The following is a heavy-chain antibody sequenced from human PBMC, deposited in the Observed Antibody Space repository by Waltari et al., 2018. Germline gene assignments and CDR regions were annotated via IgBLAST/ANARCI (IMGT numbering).Heavy chain of an antibody. V-gene: IGHV4-39*07. CDR2: IYYRGST. CDR3: ARGDAEGAFDI. J-gene: IGHJ3*02. D-gene: IGHD2-2*01. CDR1: GGSISSSSYY. Sequence: QPQLQESGPGLVKPSETLSLTCTVSGGSISSSSYYWGWIRQPPGKGLEWIGSIYYRGSTYYNPSLKSRVTISVDTSKNQFSLKLSSVTAADTAVYYCARGDAEGAFDIWGQGTMVTVSS.